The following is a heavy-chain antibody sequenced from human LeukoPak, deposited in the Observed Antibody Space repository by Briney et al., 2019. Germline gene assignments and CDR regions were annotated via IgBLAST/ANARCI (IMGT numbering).Heavy chain of an antibody. CDR1: GFAFSTYS. CDR2: ISSGSSTI. D-gene: IGHD4-17*01. Sequence: GGSLRLSCAASGFAFSTYSMYWVRQAPGKGLEWVSYISSGSSTIYYADSVKGRFTISRDNAKNSLYLQMNSLRAEDTAVYYCARLYGDYAYWGQGTLVTVSS. CDR3: ARLYGDYAY. V-gene: IGHV3-48*01. J-gene: IGHJ4*02.